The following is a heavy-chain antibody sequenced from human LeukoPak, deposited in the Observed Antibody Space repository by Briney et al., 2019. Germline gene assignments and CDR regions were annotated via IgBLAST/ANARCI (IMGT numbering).Heavy chain of an antibody. Sequence: SETLSLTCAVSGGSMNGYFWNWLRQSPGKGLEWIGYIYYSGSTIYNPSLKTRVTISVDTSNNQFSLNLSSVTAADTAVYYCARRSNVGIVTTIFDSWGQGALVTVSS. CDR2: IYYSGST. D-gene: IGHD5-12*01. V-gene: IGHV4-59*08. CDR1: GGSMNGYF. CDR3: ARRSNVGIVTTIFDS. J-gene: IGHJ4*02.